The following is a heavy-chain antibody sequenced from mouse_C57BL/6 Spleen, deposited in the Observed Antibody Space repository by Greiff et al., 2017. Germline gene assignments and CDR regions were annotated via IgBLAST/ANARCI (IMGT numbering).Heavy chain of an antibody. CDR3: ARGDGSSWYFDV. V-gene: IGHV1-80*01. CDR1: GYAFSSYW. J-gene: IGHJ1*03. CDR2: IYPGDGDT. Sequence: QVQLKESGAELVKPGASVKISCKASGYAFSSYWMNWVKQRPGKGLEWIGQIYPGDGDTNYNGKFKGKATLTADKSSSTAYMQLSSLTSEDSAVYFCARGDGSSWYFDVWGTGTTVTVSS. D-gene: IGHD1-1*01.